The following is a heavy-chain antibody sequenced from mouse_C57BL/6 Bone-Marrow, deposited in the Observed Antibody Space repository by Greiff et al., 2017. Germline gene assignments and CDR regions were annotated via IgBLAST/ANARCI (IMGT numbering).Heavy chain of an antibody. CDR1: GYTFTDYY. CDR2: INPYNGGT. V-gene: IGHV1-19*01. D-gene: IGHD2-3*01. CDR3: ARYDDYVWYFDV. Sequence: EVQLQQSGPVLVKPGASVKMSCKASGYTFTDYYMNWVKRSHGKSLEWIGVINPYNGGTSYNQKFKGKATLTVDKSSSTAYMELNSLTSEDSAVYYCARYDDYVWYFDVWGTGTTVTVSS. J-gene: IGHJ1*03.